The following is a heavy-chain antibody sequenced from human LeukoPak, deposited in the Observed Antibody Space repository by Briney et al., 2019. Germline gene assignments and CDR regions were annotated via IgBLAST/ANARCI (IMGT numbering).Heavy chain of an antibody. V-gene: IGHV1-18*01. D-gene: IGHD3-22*01. Sequence: ASVKVSCKASGYTFTSYGISWVRQAPGQGLEWMGWISAYNGNTNYAQKLQGRVTMTTDTSTSTAYVELRSLRSDDTAVYYCARDYRVNYYDSSGYVYWGQGTLVTVSS. CDR3: ARDYRVNYYDSSGYVY. CDR2: ISAYNGNT. CDR1: GYTFTSYG. J-gene: IGHJ4*02.